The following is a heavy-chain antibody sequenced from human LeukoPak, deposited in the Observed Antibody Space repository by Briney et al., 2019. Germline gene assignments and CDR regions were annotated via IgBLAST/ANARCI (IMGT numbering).Heavy chain of an antibody. J-gene: IGHJ5*02. CDR1: GGSISSSSYY. D-gene: IGHD3-3*01. Sequence: SETLSLTCTVSGGSISSSSYYWGWIRQPPGKGLEWIGSIYYSGSTYYNPSLKSRVTISVDTSKNQFSLKLSSVTAADTAVYYCARGRITIFGLVPSNWFDPWGQGTLVTVSS. V-gene: IGHV4-39*07. CDR2: IYYSGST. CDR3: ARGRITIFGLVPSNWFDP.